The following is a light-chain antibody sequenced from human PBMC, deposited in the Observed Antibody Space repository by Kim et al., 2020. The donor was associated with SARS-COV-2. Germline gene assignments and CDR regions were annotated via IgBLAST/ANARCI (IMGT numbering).Light chain of an antibody. J-gene: IGKJ2*01. Sequence: LSLGERVALSCRARQTRRGSHLAWYQHKSRQAHRLLIYGASSRDTGVPDKFSGSVSGTDFTLAIDRLEPEDVAVYYCQHYGGPPYTFGQGTKLEIK. CDR3: QHYGGPPYT. V-gene: IGKV3-20*01. CDR1: QTRRGSH. CDR2: GAS.